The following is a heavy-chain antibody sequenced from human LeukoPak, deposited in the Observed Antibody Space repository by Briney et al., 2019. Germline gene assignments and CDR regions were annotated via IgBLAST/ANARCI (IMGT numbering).Heavy chain of an antibody. CDR2: IYHSGST. J-gene: IGHJ2*01. V-gene: IGHV4-38-2*02. D-gene: IGHD6-13*01. Sequence: PSETLSLTCTVSGYSISSGYYWGWIRQPPGKGLEWIGSIYHSGSTYYNPSLKSRVTISVDTSKNQFSLKLSSVTAADTAVYYCAREIAANWYFDLWGRGTLVTVSS. CDR3: AREIAANWYFDL. CDR1: GYSISSGYY.